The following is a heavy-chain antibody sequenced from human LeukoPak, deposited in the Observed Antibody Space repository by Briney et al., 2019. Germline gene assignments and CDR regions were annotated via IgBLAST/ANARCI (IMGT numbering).Heavy chain of an antibody. CDR2: INPSGDTT. Sequence: ASVKVSCKASGYTFTSYDINWVRQATGQGLEWMGMINPSGDTTNYAQKFQGRVTMTRDMSTSTVFMELSSLRSEDTAVYFCARALAGDVFDIWGQGTLVTVSS. D-gene: IGHD2-15*01. CDR1: GYTFTSYD. V-gene: IGHV1-46*01. CDR3: ARALAGDVFDI. J-gene: IGHJ3*02.